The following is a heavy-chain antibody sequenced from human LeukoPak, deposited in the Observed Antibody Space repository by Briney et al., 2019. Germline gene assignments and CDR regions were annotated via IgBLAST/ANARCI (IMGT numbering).Heavy chain of an antibody. V-gene: IGHV3-30-3*01. CDR1: GFTFSSYA. Sequence: GGSLRLSCAASGFTFSSYAMHWVRQAPGKGLEWVEVISYDGSNKYYADSVKGRFTISRDNSKNTLYLQMNSLRAEDTAVYYCASEIMITFGGVIANDYWGQGTLVTVSS. J-gene: IGHJ4*02. D-gene: IGHD3-16*02. CDR2: ISYDGSNK. CDR3: ASEIMITFGGVIANDY.